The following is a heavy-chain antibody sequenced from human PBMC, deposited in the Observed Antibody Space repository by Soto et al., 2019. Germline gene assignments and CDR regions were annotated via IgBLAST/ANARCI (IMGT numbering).Heavy chain of an antibody. CDR1: GGTFSSYA. CDR3: ARCLLYYYDSSGYSADY. V-gene: IGHV1-69*01. J-gene: IGHJ4*02. Sequence: QVQLVQSGAEVKKPGSSVKVSCKASGGTFSSYAISWVRQAPGQGLEWMGGIIPIFGTANYAQKFQGRVTITADESTSTAYMELSSLRSEDTAVYYCARCLLYYYDSSGYSADYWGQGTLVTVSS. D-gene: IGHD3-22*01. CDR2: IIPIFGTA.